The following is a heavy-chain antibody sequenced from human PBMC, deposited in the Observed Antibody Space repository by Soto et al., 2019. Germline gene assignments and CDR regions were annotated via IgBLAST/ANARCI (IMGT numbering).Heavy chain of an antibody. J-gene: IGHJ4*02. V-gene: IGHV3-11*01. D-gene: IGHD3-3*01. CDR1: GFTFSDYY. Sequence: GGSLRLSCAASGFTFSDYYMSWNRQAPGKGLEWVSYISCSGSTIYYADSVKGRFTISRDNAKNSLYLQMNSLRAEDTAVYYCAGIPYYDFWSGYGKNDYWGQGTLVTVSS. CDR2: ISCSGSTI. CDR3: AGIPYYDFWSGYGKNDY.